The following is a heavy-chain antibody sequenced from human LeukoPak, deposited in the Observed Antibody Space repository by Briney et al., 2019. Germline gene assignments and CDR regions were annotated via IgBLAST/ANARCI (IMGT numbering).Heavy chain of an antibody. Sequence: PGGSLRLSCAASGFTFSTYVMHWVRQAPGRGLQWVAVILYDGSNKYYADSVKGRVIISRDNSKNTLYLQMNSLTAEDTAVYYCARVVAGSVYNYGMDVWGQGTTVTVSS. D-gene: IGHD6-19*01. CDR1: GFTFSTYV. J-gene: IGHJ6*02. V-gene: IGHV3-30*01. CDR3: ARVVAGSVYNYGMDV. CDR2: ILYDGSNK.